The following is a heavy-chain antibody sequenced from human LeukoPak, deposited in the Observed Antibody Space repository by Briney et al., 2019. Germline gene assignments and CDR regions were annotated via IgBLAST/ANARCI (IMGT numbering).Heavy chain of an antibody. CDR2: IYPGDSDT. D-gene: IGHD3-22*01. Sequence: GESLKISCKGSGYSFTSYWIDWVRQMPGKGLEWMGIIYPGDSDTRYSPSFQGQVTISADKSISTAYLQWSSLKASDTAMYCARHRGSVYYYDSSGWYFDYWGQGTLVTVSS. CDR3: ARHRGSVYYYDSSGWYFDY. J-gene: IGHJ4*02. V-gene: IGHV5-51*01. CDR1: GYSFTSYW.